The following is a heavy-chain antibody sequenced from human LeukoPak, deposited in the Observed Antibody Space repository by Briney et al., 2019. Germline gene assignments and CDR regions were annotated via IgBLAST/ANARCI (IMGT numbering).Heavy chain of an antibody. Sequence: TGGSLRLSCAASGFTVSSNYMSWVRQAPGKGLEWVSVIYSGGSTYYADSVKGRFTISRDNSKNTLYLQMNSLRAEDTAVYYCASLGSGSYYYYYGMDVWGQGTTVTVSS. V-gene: IGHV3-53*01. D-gene: IGHD1-26*01. CDR3: ASLGSGSYYYYYGMDV. CDR1: GFTVSSNY. J-gene: IGHJ6*02. CDR2: IYSGGST.